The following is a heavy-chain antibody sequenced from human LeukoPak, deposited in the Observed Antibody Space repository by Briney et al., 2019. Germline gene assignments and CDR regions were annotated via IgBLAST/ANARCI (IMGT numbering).Heavy chain of an antibody. CDR3: AKVPHSGYYRSLPFDY. CDR1: GSSIRSYA. J-gene: IGHJ4*02. V-gene: IGHV3-23*01. D-gene: IGHD3-22*01. CDR2: LSETGGTS. Sequence: PGGSLTLSCAPSGSSIRSYAMTWGRQAPGKGPEWVSGLSETGGTSYYAASVKCRFTTSRDDSKNTLYLQMNRLRGDHPAVYYRAKVPHSGYYRSLPFDYWGQGTLVTVSS.